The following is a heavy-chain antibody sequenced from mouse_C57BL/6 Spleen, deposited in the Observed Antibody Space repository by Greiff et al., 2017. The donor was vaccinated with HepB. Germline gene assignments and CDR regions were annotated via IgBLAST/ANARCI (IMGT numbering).Heavy chain of an antibody. J-gene: IGHJ3*01. D-gene: IGHD1-1*01. CDR2: IDPETGGT. Sequence: QVQLQQSGAELVRPGASVTLSCKASGYTFTDYEMHWVKQTPVHGLEWIGAIDPETGGTAYNQKFKGKAILTADKSSSTAYMELRSLTSEDSAVYYCTRGTVVATGFAYWGQGTLVTVAA. V-gene: IGHV1-15*01. CDR3: TRGTVVATGFAY. CDR1: GYTFTDYE.